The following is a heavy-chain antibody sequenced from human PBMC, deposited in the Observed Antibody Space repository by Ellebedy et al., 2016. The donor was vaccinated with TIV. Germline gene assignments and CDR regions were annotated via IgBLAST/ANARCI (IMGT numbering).Heavy chain of an antibody. D-gene: IGHD1-26*01. Sequence: ASVKVSCXASGYTFTGYYMHWVRQAPGQGLEWMGWINPNSGGTNYAQKFQGRVTMTRDTSISTAYMELSRLRSDDTAVYYCASKVVSGSWIVDNAFDIWGQGTMVTVSS. J-gene: IGHJ3*02. CDR1: GYTFTGYY. CDR2: INPNSGGT. V-gene: IGHV1-2*02. CDR3: ASKVVSGSWIVDNAFDI.